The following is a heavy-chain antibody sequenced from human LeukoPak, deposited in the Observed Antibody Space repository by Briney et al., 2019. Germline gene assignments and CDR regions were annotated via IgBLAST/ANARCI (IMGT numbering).Heavy chain of an antibody. Sequence: SETLSLTCTVSGGSISNYYWSWIRQSPGKGLEWIGNISYSGSPKYNPSLKSRVTLSVDTSKNQFSLKLTSATAADTAVYYCARVSPDSSAYVDSWGQGTLVTVSS. V-gene: IGHV4-59*01. CDR3: ARVSPDSSAYVDS. D-gene: IGHD3-22*01. CDR1: GGSISNYY. CDR2: ISYSGSP. J-gene: IGHJ4*02.